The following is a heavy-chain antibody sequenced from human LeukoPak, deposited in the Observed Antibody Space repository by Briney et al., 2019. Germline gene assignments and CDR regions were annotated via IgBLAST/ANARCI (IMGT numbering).Heavy chain of an antibody. CDR1: RFTFDDYA. J-gene: IGHJ4*02. D-gene: IGHD3-10*01. V-gene: IGHV3-9*01. CDR2: INWNSGRI. Sequence: PGGSLRLSCAASRFTFDDYAMHWVRQVPGKGLEWVSGINWNSGRIGYADSVKGRFTISRDNAKNSLYLQMNSLRAEDTALYYCAKDKVRWGTGYFDSWGQGTLVIVSS. CDR3: AKDKVRWGTGYFDS.